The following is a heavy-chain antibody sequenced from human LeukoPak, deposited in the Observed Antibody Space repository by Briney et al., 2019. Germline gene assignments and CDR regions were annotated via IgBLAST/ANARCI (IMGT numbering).Heavy chain of an antibody. CDR1: GYTFTSYA. D-gene: IGHD3-9*01. Sequence: ASVKVSCKASGYTFTSYAMHWVRQAPGQRLEWMGWINAGNGNTKYSQKFQGRVTITADESTSTAYMELSSLTSEDTAVYYCTRDPSVDYDLLSHWFDPWGQGTLVTVSS. CDR2: INAGNGNT. J-gene: IGHJ5*02. CDR3: TRDPSVDYDLLSHWFDP. V-gene: IGHV1-3*01.